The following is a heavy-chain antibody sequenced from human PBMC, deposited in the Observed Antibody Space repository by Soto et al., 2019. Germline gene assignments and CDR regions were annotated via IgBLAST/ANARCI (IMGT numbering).Heavy chain of an antibody. CDR3: ARGPIAVAGRYYYGMDV. CDR2: INAGNGNT. V-gene: IGHV1-3*01. J-gene: IGHJ6*02. Sequence: ASVKVSCKASGYTFTSYAMHWVRQAPGQRLEWMGWINAGNGNTKYSQKFQGRVTITRDTSASTAYLQWSSLKASDTAMYYCARGPIAVAGRYYYGMDVWGQGTTVTVSS. D-gene: IGHD6-19*01. CDR1: GYTFTSYA.